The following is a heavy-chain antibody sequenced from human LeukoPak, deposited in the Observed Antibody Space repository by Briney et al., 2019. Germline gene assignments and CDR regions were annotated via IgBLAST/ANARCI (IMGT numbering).Heavy chain of an antibody. J-gene: IGHJ4*02. D-gene: IGHD2-2*01. Sequence: GESLKISCKGFGYSFTSYWIGWVRQMPGKGLEWMGIIYPGDSDTRYSPSFQGQVTISADKSISTAYLQWSSLKASDTAMYYCARRPAATRGDFDYWGQGTLVTVSS. CDR2: IYPGDSDT. CDR3: ARRPAATRGDFDY. CDR1: GYSFTSYW. V-gene: IGHV5-51*01.